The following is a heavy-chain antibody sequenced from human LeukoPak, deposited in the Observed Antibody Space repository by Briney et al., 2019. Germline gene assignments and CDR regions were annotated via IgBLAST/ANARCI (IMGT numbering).Heavy chain of an antibody. V-gene: IGHV3-30*03. Sequence: GRSLRLSCAASGFTFSSYGMHWVRQAPGKGLEWMAVISYDGSSKYYADSVKGRFTISRDNSKNTLYLQMNSLRVEDTAVYYCARAPYGSGGNYFDYWGQGTLVTVSS. J-gene: IGHJ4*02. CDR2: ISYDGSSK. CDR1: GFTFSSYG. CDR3: ARAPYGSGGNYFDY. D-gene: IGHD3-10*01.